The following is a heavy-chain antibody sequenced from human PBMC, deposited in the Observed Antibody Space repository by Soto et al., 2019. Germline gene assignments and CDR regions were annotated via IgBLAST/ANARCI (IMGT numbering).Heavy chain of an antibody. CDR1: GGSMSSSSYY. V-gene: IGHV4-39*01. CDR3: ATQGDDILTGRHYDN. D-gene: IGHD3-9*01. J-gene: IGHJ4*02. CDR2: IYYSGST. Sequence: SETLSLTCTVSGGSMSSSSYYWGWIRQPPGKGLEWIGSIYYSGSTHYNPSLKSRVTISVDTSKNRFSLKLSSVTAADTAVYYCATQGDDILTGRHYDNWGQGILVTVSS.